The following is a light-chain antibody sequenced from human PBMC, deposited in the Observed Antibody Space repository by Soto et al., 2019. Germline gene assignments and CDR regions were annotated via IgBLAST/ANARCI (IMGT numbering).Light chain of an antibody. CDR2: GAS. J-gene: IGKJ2*01. V-gene: IGKV3-20*01. CDR3: QPYGSAPPYT. Sequence: EIVLTQSPGTLSLSPGERAILSCRASQSVSRNYLAWYQQRPGRAPRLLIYGASSRATDIPDRFTGSGSGTDFTLTISRPEPEDSAVDYCQPYGSAPPYTFGQGTKLELK. CDR1: QSVSRNY.